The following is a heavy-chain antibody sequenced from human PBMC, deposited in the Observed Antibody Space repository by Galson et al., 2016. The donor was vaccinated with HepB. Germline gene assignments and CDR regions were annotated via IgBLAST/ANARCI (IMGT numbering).Heavy chain of an antibody. D-gene: IGHD3-22*01. V-gene: IGHV3-21*01. CDR2: ISGSGGHV. CDR3: ARDRNSVMAVVLEDDAFDI. Sequence: SLRLSCAASGFTFTNFGMNWVRQAPGKGLEWVASISGSGGHVWFADSLKGRFTISRDNARNSLLLQMNSLRGEDTAVYFCARDRNSVMAVVLEDDAFDIWGQGTMVTVSS. J-gene: IGHJ3*02. CDR1: GFTFTNFG.